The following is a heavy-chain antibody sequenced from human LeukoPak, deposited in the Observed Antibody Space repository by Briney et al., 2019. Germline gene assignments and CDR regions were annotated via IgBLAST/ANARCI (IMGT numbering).Heavy chain of an antibody. CDR2: ISYDGSNK. V-gene: IGHV3-30*18. D-gene: IGHD3-10*01. CDR3: AKSYYGSGSLEYYFDY. Sequence: GGSLRLSCAASGFTFSSYGMHWVRQAPGKGLEWVAVISYDGSNKYYADSVKGRFTVSRDNSKNTLYLQMNSLRAEDTAVYYCAKSYYGSGSLEYYFDYWGQGTLVTVTS. CDR1: GFTFSSYG. J-gene: IGHJ4*02.